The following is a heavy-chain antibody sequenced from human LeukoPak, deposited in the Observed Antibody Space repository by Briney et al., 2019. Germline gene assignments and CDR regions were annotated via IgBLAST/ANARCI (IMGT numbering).Heavy chain of an antibody. J-gene: IGHJ5*02. CDR1: GGSFSGYY. V-gene: IGHV4-34*01. Sequence: SETLSLTCAVYGGSFSGYYWSWIRQPPGKGLEWIGEINHSGSTNYNPSLKSRVTISVDTSKNQFSLKLSSVTAADTAVYYCARGAVYGKQNWSDPWGQGTLVTVSS. CDR3: ARGAVYGKQNWSDP. D-gene: IGHD3-10*01. CDR2: INHSGST.